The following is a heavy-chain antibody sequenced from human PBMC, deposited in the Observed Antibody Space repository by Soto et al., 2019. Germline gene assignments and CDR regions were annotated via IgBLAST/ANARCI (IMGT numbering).Heavy chain of an antibody. CDR2: IYHSGSA. Sequence: SETLSLTCTVSNGPINSADYYWSWIRQAPGTGLEWIGYIYHSGSASYNPTLQGRDSISLVTSKNQFSLSLRSVTAADTAVYFWSGSYLVGSILPSLDYWGQGSLVSVSS. V-gene: IGHV4-30-4*03. CDR1: NGPINSADYY. D-gene: IGHD1-26*01. J-gene: IGHJ4*02. CDR3: SGSYLVGSILPSLDY.